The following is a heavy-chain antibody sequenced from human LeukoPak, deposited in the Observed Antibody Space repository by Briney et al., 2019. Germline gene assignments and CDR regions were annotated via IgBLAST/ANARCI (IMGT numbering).Heavy chain of an antibody. Sequence: PSETLSLTCTVSGGSVSSGSYHWSWIRQPPGKGLEWIGYIYYSGSTNYNPSLKSRVTISVDTSKNQFSLKLSSVTAAATAVYYCARVEYPMIVVRTWSQGTLVTVSS. D-gene: IGHD3-22*01. CDR1: GGSVSSGSYH. CDR2: IYYSGST. V-gene: IGHV4-61*01. CDR3: ARVEYPMIVVRT. J-gene: IGHJ5*02.